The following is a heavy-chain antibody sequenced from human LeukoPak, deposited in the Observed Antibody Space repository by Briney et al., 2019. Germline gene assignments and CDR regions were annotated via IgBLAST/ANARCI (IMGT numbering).Heavy chain of an antibody. D-gene: IGHD3-16*01. J-gene: IGHJ6*03. Sequence: ASVKVSCKVSGYTFTDYYMHWVQQAPGKGLEWMGLVDPEDGETIYAGKFQGRVTITADTSTDTAYMELSSLRSEDTAVYYCATINRYYYYMDVWGKGTTVTVSS. CDR2: VDPEDGET. V-gene: IGHV1-69-2*01. CDR3: ATINRYYYYMDV. CDR1: GYTFTDYY.